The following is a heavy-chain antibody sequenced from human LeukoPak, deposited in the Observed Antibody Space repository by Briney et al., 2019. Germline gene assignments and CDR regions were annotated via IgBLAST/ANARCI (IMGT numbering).Heavy chain of an antibody. CDR2: IRYDGSKK. Sequence: PGGSLRLSCAASGFTFSSYGMHWVRQAPGKGLEWVAFIRYDGSKKYYADSVKGRFTISGDNSKNTLYLQMNSLRAEDTAVYYCAKGGKDTAMVTGPYYFDYWGQGTLVTVSS. D-gene: IGHD5-18*01. J-gene: IGHJ4*02. V-gene: IGHV3-30*02. CDR3: AKGGKDTAMVTGPYYFDY. CDR1: GFTFSSYG.